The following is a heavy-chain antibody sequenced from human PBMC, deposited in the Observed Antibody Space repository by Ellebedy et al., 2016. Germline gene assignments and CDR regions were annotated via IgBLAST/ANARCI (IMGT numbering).Heavy chain of an antibody. CDR1: GGSFSGYY. CDR3: RQGHYADY. CDR2: ISAGSDTT. J-gene: IGHJ4*02. V-gene: IGHV3-23*01. D-gene: IGHD2-2*01. Sequence: ETLSLXXAVYGGSFSGYYWSWVRQAPGKGLEWVSTISAGSDTTRLADSVKGRFTISRDSSKNSVYLRMNNLRGEDTAVYYCRQGHYADYWGQGTLVTVSS.